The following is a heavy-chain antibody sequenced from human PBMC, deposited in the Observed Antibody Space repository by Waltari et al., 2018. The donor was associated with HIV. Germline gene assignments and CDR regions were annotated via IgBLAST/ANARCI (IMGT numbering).Heavy chain of an antibody. CDR2: IYHSGST. D-gene: IGHD3-10*01. V-gene: IGHV4-38-2*02. Sequence: QVQLQESGPGLVKPSETLSLPCAVSGSSISSGYYWGWIRQPPGKGLEWIGSIYHSGSTHYNPSLKSRVTISVDTSKNQFSLKLTSVTAADTAVYYCARDNYGSGTSLYFDFWGQGTLVTVSS. CDR1: GSSISSGYY. J-gene: IGHJ4*02. CDR3: ARDNYGSGTSLYFDF.